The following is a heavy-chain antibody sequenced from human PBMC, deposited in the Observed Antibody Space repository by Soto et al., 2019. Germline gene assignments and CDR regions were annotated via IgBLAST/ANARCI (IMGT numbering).Heavy chain of an antibody. Sequence: GGSLRLSCAASGFTFRSFTMNWVRQAPGKGLEWVSTISSSSAYIYYTDALRGRFTISRDNAKNSLHLQMNSLRAEDTAVYYCKRDASRPSSARGWFEPWGPGTLVTSPQ. J-gene: IGHJ5*02. CDR2: ISSSSAYI. V-gene: IGHV3-21*01. D-gene: IGHD6-13*01. CDR3: KRDASRPSSARGWFEP. CDR1: GFTFRSFT.